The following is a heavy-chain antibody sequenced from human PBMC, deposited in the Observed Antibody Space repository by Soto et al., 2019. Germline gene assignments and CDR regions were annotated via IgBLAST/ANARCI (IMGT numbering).Heavy chain of an antibody. J-gene: IGHJ5*02. V-gene: IGHV3-33*08. CDR2: VWHDGNNE. CDR3: VRDQCRTTRCYQNYFDP. D-gene: IGHD2-2*01. Sequence: PGGSLRLSCTGTGFTFSNYCIHWVRQAPCKGLEWVGFVWHDGNNEYYADSLKGRINISRDNSNKTVSLLISSLRAEDSAVYYCVRDQCRTTRCYQNYFDPFGQGTLVTVSS. CDR1: GFTFSNYC.